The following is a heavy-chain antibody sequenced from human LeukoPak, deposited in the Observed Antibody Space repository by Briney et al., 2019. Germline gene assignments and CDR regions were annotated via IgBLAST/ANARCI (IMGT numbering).Heavy chain of an antibody. CDR1: GFTFSSYG. Sequence: GGSLRLSCAASGFTFSSYGMYWVRQAPGKGLEWVAYIRYDATNKFYVDSVKGRFTISRDNSKNTLYLQMNSLRAEDKALYYCAEPLGGPSPPPFDYWRQGPLVTVSS. CDR2: IRYDATNK. V-gene: IGHV3-30*02. J-gene: IGHJ4*02. CDR3: AEPLGGPSPPPFDY. D-gene: IGHD3-16*01.